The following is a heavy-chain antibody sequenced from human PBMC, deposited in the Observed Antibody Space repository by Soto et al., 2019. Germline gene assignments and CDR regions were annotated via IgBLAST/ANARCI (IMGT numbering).Heavy chain of an antibody. CDR1: GFTFDEYA. Sequence: GGSLRLSCAASGFTFDEYALTWVRQAPGKGLEWVAGINWNGGSKGYADSVKGRFTISRDNSKNTLYLQMNSLRVEDTAVYYCAKKVPGSNPLDSWGQGALVTVSS. CDR3: AKKVPGSNPLDS. V-gene: IGHV3-20*04. J-gene: IGHJ4*02. CDR2: INWNGGSK. D-gene: IGHD1-1*01.